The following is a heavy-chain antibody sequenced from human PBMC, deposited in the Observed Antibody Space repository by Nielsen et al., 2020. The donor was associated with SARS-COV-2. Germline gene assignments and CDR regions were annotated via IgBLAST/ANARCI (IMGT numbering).Heavy chain of an antibody. D-gene: IGHD4-11*01. CDR2: IKSKTDGGTT. Sequence: GESLKISCAASGFTFSNAWMSWVRQSPGKGLEWVGRIKSKTDGGTTDYAAPVKGSFTISRDDSKNALYLQMNSLKTEDTAVYYCTSADYSNYLYYYYYMDVWGKGTTVTVSS. CDR1: GFTFSNAW. V-gene: IGHV3-15*01. CDR3: TSADYSNYLYYYYYMDV. J-gene: IGHJ6*03.